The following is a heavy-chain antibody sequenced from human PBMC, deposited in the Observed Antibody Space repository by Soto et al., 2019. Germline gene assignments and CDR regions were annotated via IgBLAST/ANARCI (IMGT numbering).Heavy chain of an antibody. CDR3: ARGATVTTIDFDY. D-gene: IGHD4-17*01. Sequence: QVQLQESGPGLVKPSQTLSLTCTVSGGSISSGGYYWSWIRQHPGKGLEWIGYIYYSGSTYYNPSLVIRVTISVDTSKNQSSLKLSSVTAADTAVYYCARGATVTTIDFDYWGQGTLVTVSS. V-gene: IGHV4-31*03. CDR1: GGSISSGGYY. CDR2: IYYSGST. J-gene: IGHJ4*02.